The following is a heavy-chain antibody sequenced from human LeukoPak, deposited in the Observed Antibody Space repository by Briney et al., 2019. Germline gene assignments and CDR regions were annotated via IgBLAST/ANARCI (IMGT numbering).Heavy chain of an antibody. Sequence: GGSLRLSCAASGFTFSSYAMHWVRQAPGKGLEWVAVISYDGSNKYYADSVKGRFTISRDNSKNTLYLQMNSLRAEDTAVYYCAKSSRRYSYGHYYFDYWGQGTLVTVSS. D-gene: IGHD5-18*01. CDR3: AKSSRRYSYGHYYFDY. CDR2: ISYDGSNK. CDR1: GFTFSSYA. J-gene: IGHJ4*02. V-gene: IGHV3-30*04.